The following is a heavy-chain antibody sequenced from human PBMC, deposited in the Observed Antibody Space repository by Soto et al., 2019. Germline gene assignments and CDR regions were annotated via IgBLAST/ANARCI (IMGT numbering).Heavy chain of an antibody. V-gene: IGHV3-53*01. CDR1: XXXXXXKY. CDR2: IYGGGTT. Sequence: EVQLVESGGGLIQPGGSLRLSCXAXXXXXXXKYMTWVRQAPGKGLEWVSVIYGGGTTYYADSVKGRFTISRDTSKNTLYLQMNSLRAEDTXVYYCVQTTGWPGFDFWGQGTLVTVSS. CDR3: VQTTGWPGFDF. D-gene: IGHD6-19*01. J-gene: IGHJ4*02.